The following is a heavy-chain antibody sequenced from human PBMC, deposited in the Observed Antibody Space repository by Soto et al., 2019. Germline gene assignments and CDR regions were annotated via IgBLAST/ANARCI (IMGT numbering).Heavy chain of an antibody. CDR1: GGTFSSYA. Sequence: QVQLVQSGAEVKKPGSSVKVSCKASGGTFSSYAISWVRQAPGQGLEWMGGIIPIFGTANYAQKFQGRVTIAADECTSRAYMEMRCMRSEDTAVYYCVGLPGLWLGGGMDVWGQGTTVTVSS. J-gene: IGHJ6*02. CDR2: IIPIFGTA. CDR3: VGLPGLWLGGGMDV. V-gene: IGHV1-69*01. D-gene: IGHD3-10*01.